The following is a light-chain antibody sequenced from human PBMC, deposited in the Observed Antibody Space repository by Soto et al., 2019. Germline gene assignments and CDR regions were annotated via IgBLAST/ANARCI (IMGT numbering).Light chain of an antibody. CDR2: GAS. V-gene: IGKV3-15*01. Sequence: EIVMTQSPATLSVSPGERATLSCRASQSVSSNLAWYQQKPGQAPRLLIYGASTRATGIPSRFSGSGSGTEFTLTISSLPSEDFAVYYCQQYNNWTFTFGQGTKVEIK. CDR1: QSVSSN. J-gene: IGKJ2*01. CDR3: QQYNNWTFT.